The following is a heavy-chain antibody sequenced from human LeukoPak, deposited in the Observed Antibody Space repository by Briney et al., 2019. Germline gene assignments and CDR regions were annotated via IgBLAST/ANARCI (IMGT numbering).Heavy chain of an antibody. V-gene: IGHV3-30-3*01. Sequence: PGGSLRLSCAASGFTFSSYAMHWVRQAPGKGLEWVAVISYDGSNKYYADSVKGRFTISRDNSKNTLYLQMNSLRAEDTAVYYCARSASDNWGQGTLVTVSS. CDR2: ISYDGSNK. J-gene: IGHJ4*02. CDR3: ARSASDN. CDR1: GFTFSSYA.